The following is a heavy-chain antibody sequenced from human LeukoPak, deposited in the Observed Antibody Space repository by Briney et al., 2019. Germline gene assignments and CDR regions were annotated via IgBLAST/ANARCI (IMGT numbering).Heavy chain of an antibody. V-gene: IGHV3-53*01. CDR3: ARDGYNRHFDY. J-gene: IGHJ4*02. Sequence: GGSLRLSCAASGFDVSSNSMSWVRQAPGKGLEWVSVIFSGGSTNYANSMKGRFTISRDNSKNTLYLQMNSLRAEDTAVYYCARDGYNRHFDYWGQGTLVTVSS. D-gene: IGHD5-24*01. CDR2: IFSGGST. CDR1: GFDVSSNS.